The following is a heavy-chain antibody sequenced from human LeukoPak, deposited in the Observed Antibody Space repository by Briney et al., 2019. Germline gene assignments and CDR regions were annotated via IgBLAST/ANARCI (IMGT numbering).Heavy chain of an antibody. CDR3: ARLPGGRGYPIYYMDV. V-gene: IGHV5-51*01. J-gene: IGHJ6*03. Sequence: GESLKISCKGSGYSFTSYWIGWVRQMPGKGLEWMGIIYPGDSDTRYSPSFQGQVTISADKSISTAYLQWSSLKASDTAIYYCARLPGGRGYPIYYMDVWGKGTTVTVSS. CDR2: IYPGDSDT. CDR1: GYSFTSYW. D-gene: IGHD5-18*01.